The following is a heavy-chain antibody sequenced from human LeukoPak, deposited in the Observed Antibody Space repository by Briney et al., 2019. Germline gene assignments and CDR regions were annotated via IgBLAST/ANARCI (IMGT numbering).Heavy chain of an antibody. CDR2: MNPNSGNT. CDR3: ARAYYDFWSGSINWFDP. D-gene: IGHD3-3*01. CDR1: GYTFTSYD. Sequence: ASVKVSCKASGYTFTSYDINWVRQATGQGLEWMGWMNPNSGNTGYAQKFQGRVTMTRNTSISTAYMELSSLRSEDTAVYYCARAYYDFWSGSINWFDPWGQGTLVTVSS. J-gene: IGHJ5*02. V-gene: IGHV1-8*01.